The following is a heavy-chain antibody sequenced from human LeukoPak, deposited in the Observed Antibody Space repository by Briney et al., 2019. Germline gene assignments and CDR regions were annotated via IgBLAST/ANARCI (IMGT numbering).Heavy chain of an antibody. D-gene: IGHD4-17*01. Sequence: GGSLRLSCAASGFTFSTYGLSWVRQAPGKGLEWVSAISGSGGSTYYADSVKGRFTISRDNSRNTLYLQMSSLRAEDTAVYYCAKGSYGDSYHYYYYMDVWGKGTTVTISS. V-gene: IGHV3-23*01. CDR2: ISGSGGST. J-gene: IGHJ6*03. CDR1: GFTFSTYG. CDR3: AKGSYGDSYHYYYYMDV.